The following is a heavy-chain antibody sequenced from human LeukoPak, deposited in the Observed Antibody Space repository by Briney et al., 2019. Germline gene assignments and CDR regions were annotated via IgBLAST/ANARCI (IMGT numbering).Heavy chain of an antibody. D-gene: IGHD3-3*01. J-gene: IGHJ4*02. V-gene: IGHV3-53*01. CDR1: GFTVSSNY. CDR3: ARGWSRQYEYYDFWSGYGPHDY. Sequence: GGSLRLSCAASGFTVSSNYMRWVRQAPGKGMEWVSVIYSGGSTYYADSGKGRFTISRHNSKNTLYLQINSLRAEDTAVYYCARGWSRQYEYYDFWSGYGPHDYWGQGTLVTVSS. CDR2: IYSGGST.